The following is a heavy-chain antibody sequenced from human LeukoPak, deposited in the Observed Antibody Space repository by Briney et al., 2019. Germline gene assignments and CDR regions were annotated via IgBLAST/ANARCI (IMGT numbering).Heavy chain of an antibody. CDR3: AREGDDFWSGYNLIPT. J-gene: IGHJ4*02. D-gene: IGHD3-3*01. CDR1: GFTVSSNY. CDR2: IYSGGST. Sequence: GGSLRLSCAASGFTVSSNYMSWVRQAPGKGLEWVSVIYSGGSTYYADSVKGRFTISRDNSKNTLYLQMNSLRAEDTVVYYCAREGDDFWSGYNLIPTWGQGTLVTVSS. V-gene: IGHV3-53*01.